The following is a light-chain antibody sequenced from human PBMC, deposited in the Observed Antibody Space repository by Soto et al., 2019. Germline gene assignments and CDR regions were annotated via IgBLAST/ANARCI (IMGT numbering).Light chain of an antibody. Sequence: QSVLTQPTSSSGTPGQRVTISCSGSSSNIGSRYVYWYQVVPGTAPKLLIYWNDQRPSGVPVRFSGSKSGTSASLAISGLRSEDEADYYCGAWDDLLSGYFFGSGTKLTVL. CDR1: SSNIGSRY. CDR2: WND. J-gene: IGLJ1*01. V-gene: IGLV1-47*01. CDR3: GAWDDLLSGYF.